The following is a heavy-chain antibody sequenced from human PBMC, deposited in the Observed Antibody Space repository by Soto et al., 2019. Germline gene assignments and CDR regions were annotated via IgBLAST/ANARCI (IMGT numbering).Heavy chain of an antibody. Sequence: QVQLVQSGAEVKKPGSSVKVSCKASGGTFSSYSINWVRQAPGQGLEWMGEIIPIFGTANYAQKFQGRVTITADASTSTAYMELSSLRSEDTAAYYCARDGGRHSGGIDYWGQGTLVTVSS. J-gene: IGHJ4*02. V-gene: IGHV1-69*01. CDR1: GGTFSSYS. CDR3: ARDGGRHSGGIDY. CDR2: IIPIFGTA. D-gene: IGHD1-26*01.